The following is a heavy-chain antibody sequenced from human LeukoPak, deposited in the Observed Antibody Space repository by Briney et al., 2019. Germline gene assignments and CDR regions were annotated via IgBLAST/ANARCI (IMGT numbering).Heavy chain of an antibody. V-gene: IGHV3-7*01. Sequence: PGGSLRLSCAASGFTFSNFWMSWVRQAPGKGLEWVANIKQDGSERYSVDSVKGRFSISRDNAKNSLYLQMNSLRAEDTAVYYCSRDQLGPAKYYYYYYGMDVWGQGTTVTVSS. CDR2: IKQDGSER. CDR3: SRDQLGPAKYYYYYYGMDV. J-gene: IGHJ6*02. D-gene: IGHD7-27*01. CDR1: GFTFSNFW.